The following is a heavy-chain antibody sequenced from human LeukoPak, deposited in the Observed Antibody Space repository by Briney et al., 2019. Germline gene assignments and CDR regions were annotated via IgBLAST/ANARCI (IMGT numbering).Heavy chain of an antibody. Sequence: SETLSLTCTVSSGSISSFYWSWLRQPPGKGLEWVGYIYCSGSTNYNPFLKSRVTISGDTSKNQFSLKLSSVTAEDTAVYYCARGQCELPVGFDYWGQGTLVTVSS. CDR2: IYCSGST. J-gene: IGHJ4*02. CDR3: ARGQCELPVGFDY. V-gene: IGHV4-59*01. CDR1: SGSISSFY. D-gene: IGHD1-26*01.